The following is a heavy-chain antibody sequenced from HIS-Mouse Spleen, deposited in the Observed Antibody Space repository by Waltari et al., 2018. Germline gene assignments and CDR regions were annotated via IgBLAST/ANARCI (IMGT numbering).Heavy chain of an antibody. D-gene: IGHD6-19*01. Sequence: QVTLRESGPALVKPTQPLTLTCTFSGFSLSTSGRCVRWTRHPPGKALEWLARIDWDDDKYYSTSLKTRLTISKDTSKNQVVLTMTNMDPVDTATYYCARIAEGYSSGWYAFDYWGQGTLVTVSS. V-gene: IGHV2-70*15. CDR2: IDWDDDK. CDR3: ARIAEGYSSGWYAFDY. CDR1: GFSLSTSGRC. J-gene: IGHJ4*02.